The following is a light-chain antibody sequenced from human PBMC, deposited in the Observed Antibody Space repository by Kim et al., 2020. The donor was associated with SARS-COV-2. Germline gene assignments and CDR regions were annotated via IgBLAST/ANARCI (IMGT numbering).Light chain of an antibody. V-gene: IGLV3-19*01. CDR3: NSRDSSGNRWV. J-gene: IGLJ3*02. CDR1: SLRSYY. Sequence: SSELTQDPAVSVALGQTVRITCQGDSLRSYYASWYQQKPGQAPVLVIYGKNNRPSGIPDRFSGSSSGNTASLTITGAQAEDEADYYCNSRDSSGNRWVFGGGNQLTVL. CDR2: GKN.